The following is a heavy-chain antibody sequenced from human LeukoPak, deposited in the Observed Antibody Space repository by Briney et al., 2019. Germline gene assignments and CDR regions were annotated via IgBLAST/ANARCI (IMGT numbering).Heavy chain of an antibody. V-gene: IGHV3-15*01. Sequence: GGSLRLSCAASGFTFSNAWMNWVRQAPGKGLEWVGRVKSKPDGGTTAYAAPVNGRFTISRDDSKNTVSLQMISLKAEDTAVYYCTTRGDAVSNAFNYWGQGTLVTVSS. D-gene: IGHD2-21*01. CDR2: VKSKPDGGTT. CDR3: TTRGDAVSNAFNY. CDR1: GFTFSNAW. J-gene: IGHJ4*02.